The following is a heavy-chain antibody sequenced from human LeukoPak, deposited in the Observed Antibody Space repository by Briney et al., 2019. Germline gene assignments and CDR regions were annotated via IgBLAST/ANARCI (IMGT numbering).Heavy chain of an antibody. CDR1: GYTFTSYY. J-gene: IGHJ4*02. CDR3: ARDYLEESVPDY. V-gene: IGHV1-46*01. CDR2: INPSGGST. Sequence: ASVKVSCKASGYTFTSYYMHWVRQAPGQGLEWMGIINPSGGSTSYAQKFQGRVTMARDTSTSTVYMDLSSLRSEDSAVYYCARDYLEESVPDYWGQGTLVTVSS. D-gene: IGHD3-16*01.